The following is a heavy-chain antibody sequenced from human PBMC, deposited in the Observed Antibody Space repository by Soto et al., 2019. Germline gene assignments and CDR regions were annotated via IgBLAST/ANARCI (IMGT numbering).Heavy chain of an antibody. CDR2: INPDGSGE. D-gene: IGHD2-15*01. CDR3: AREHSFGLDY. Sequence: EVQLVESGGGLVQPGGSLRLSCEASGFSFSGSWMTGVRQAPGRGLEWLAKINPDGSGEYYVDSVKGRFTISRDNDRSSLFFQMHSLRDEDTAVYFCAREHSFGLDYWGQGTLVTVSS. CDR1: GFSFSGSW. V-gene: IGHV3-7*04. J-gene: IGHJ4*02.